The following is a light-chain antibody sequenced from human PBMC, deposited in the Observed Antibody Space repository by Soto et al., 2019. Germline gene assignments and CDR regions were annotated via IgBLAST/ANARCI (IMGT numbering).Light chain of an antibody. CDR2: EVS. CDR1: SSDVGGYNY. CDR3: SVYTSSSTTD. V-gene: IGLV2-14*01. Sequence: QSVLTQPASVSGSPGQSITISCTGTSSDVGGYNYVSWYQQHPGKAPKLMIYEVSNRPSGVSNRFSGSKSGNTASLTISGLQAEDEADYYCSVYTSSSTTDFGNGTKRTGL. J-gene: IGLJ1*01.